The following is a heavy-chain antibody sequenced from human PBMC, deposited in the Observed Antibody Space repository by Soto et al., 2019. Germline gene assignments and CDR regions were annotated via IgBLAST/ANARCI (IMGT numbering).Heavy chain of an antibody. D-gene: IGHD2-15*01. V-gene: IGHV4-59*08. CDR2: IYYSGST. CDR3: ARQGGCSGGSCYSGAWFDP. J-gene: IGHJ5*02. CDR1: GGSISSYY. Sequence: QVQLQESGPGLVKPSETLSLTCTVSGGSISSYYWSWIRQPPGKGLEWIGYIYYSGSTNYNPSLKSRVTISVDTSKHQFSLKLRSVTAADKAVYYCARQGGCSGGSCYSGAWFDPWGQGTLVTVSS.